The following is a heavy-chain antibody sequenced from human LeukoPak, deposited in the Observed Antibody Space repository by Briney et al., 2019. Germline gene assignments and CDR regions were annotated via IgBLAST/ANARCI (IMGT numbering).Heavy chain of an antibody. CDR1: GFTFSTHA. Sequence: GGSLRLSCAASGFTFSTHAMSWVRQAPGKGLEWVAVISYDGSNKYYADSVKGRFTISRDNSKNTLYLQMNSLRAEDTAVYYCARSKQYYFDYWGQGTLVTVSS. CDR2: ISYDGSNK. CDR3: ARSKQYYFDY. J-gene: IGHJ4*02. V-gene: IGHV3-30-3*01. D-gene: IGHD4-11*01.